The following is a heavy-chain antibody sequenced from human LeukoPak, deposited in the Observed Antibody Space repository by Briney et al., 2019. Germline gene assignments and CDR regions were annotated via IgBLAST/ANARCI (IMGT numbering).Heavy chain of an antibody. J-gene: IGHJ4*02. Sequence: GESLKISCKGSGYSCSDYWIGWVRQRPGKGLEWMGIIYPGESETRYSPSVQGQVTISADKSITTAYLQWSSLKASDTAMYYCAKLGAYSSSWYGFFDYWGQGTLVAVSS. V-gene: IGHV5-51*01. CDR2: IYPGESET. CDR1: GYSCSDYW. D-gene: IGHD6-13*01. CDR3: AKLGAYSSSWYGFFDY.